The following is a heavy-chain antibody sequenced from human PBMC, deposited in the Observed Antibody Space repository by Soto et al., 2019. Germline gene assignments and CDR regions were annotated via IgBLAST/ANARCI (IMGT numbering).Heavy chain of an antibody. J-gene: IGHJ6*02. CDR2: ISSSGSTI. V-gene: IGHV3-21*05. CDR3: ARDHKGGYYYYGMDV. CDR1: GFTFSSYS. Sequence: EVQLVESGGGLVKPGGSLRLSCAASGFTFSSYSMNWVRQAPGKGLEWVSYISSSGSTIYYADSVKGRFTISRDNAKNSLYLQMNSLRAEDTAVYYCARDHKGGYYYYGMDVWGQGTTVTVSS.